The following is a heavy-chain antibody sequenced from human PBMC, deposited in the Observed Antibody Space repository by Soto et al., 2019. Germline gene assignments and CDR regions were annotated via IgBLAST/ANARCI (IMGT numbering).Heavy chain of an antibody. J-gene: IGHJ5*02. D-gene: IGHD2-2*01. CDR3: ATVPPANIVLVPAATQFFGVVIPPRSGFDP. CDR1: GYTLTELS. Sequence: GASVKVSCKVSGYTLTELSMHWVRQAPGKGLEWMGGFDPEDGETIYAQKFQGRVTMTEDTSTDTAYMELSSLRSEDTAVYYCATVPPANIVLVPAATQFFGVVIPPRSGFDPWGQGTLVTVSS. CDR2: FDPEDGET. V-gene: IGHV1-24*01.